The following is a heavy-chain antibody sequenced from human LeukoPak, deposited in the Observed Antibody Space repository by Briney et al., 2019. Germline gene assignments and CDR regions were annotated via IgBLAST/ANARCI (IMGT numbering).Heavy chain of an antibody. Sequence: SETLSLTCTVSGGSISSYYWSWIRQPPGKGLEWIGYIYYSGSTNYNPSLKSRVTISVDTSKNQFSLNLRSVTAADTAVYYCARSRSASWADWGQGTLVTVSS. V-gene: IGHV4-59*08. CDR2: IYYSGST. CDR1: GGSISSYY. D-gene: IGHD1-26*01. J-gene: IGHJ4*02. CDR3: ARSRSASWAD.